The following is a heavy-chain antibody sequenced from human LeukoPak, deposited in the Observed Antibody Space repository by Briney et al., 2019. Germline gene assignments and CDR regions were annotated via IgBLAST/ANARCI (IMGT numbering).Heavy chain of an antibody. V-gene: IGHV4-59*01. CDR3: ARGGWPSGVWFDP. CDR1: GGSISSYY. CDR2: IYYSGST. D-gene: IGHD1-26*01. J-gene: IGHJ5*02. Sequence: SETLSLTCTVSGGSISSYYWSWLRQPPGKGLEWIGYIYYSGSTNYNPSLKSRVTISVDTSKNQFSLKLSSVTAADTAVYYCARGGWPSGVWFDPWGQGTLVTVSS.